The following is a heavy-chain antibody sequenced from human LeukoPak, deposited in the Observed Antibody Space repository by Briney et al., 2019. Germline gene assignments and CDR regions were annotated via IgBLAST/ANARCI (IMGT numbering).Heavy chain of an antibody. CDR1: GFTFSSYA. CDR3: ARDRQNKAAAGPFDY. V-gene: IGHV3-30-3*01. Sequence: GGSLRLSCAASGFTFSSYAMHWVRQAPGKGLEWVAVISYDGSNKYYADSVRGRFTISRDNSKNTLYLQMNSLRAEDTAVYYCARDRQNKAAAGPFDYWGQGTLVTVSS. D-gene: IGHD6-13*01. CDR2: ISYDGSNK. J-gene: IGHJ4*02.